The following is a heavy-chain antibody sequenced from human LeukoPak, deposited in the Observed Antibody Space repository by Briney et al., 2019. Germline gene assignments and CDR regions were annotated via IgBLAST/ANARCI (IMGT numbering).Heavy chain of an antibody. Sequence: GGSLRLSCAASGFTFSSYSMNWVRQAPGKGLEWVSSISSSSRYIYYADSVKGRFTIHRDNAKNSLYLQMNSLRAEDTAVYYCARVKQQLVFDYWGQGTLVTVSS. CDR3: ARVKQQLVFDY. J-gene: IGHJ4*02. D-gene: IGHD6-13*01. CDR1: GFTFSSYS. CDR2: ISSSSRYI. V-gene: IGHV3-21*01.